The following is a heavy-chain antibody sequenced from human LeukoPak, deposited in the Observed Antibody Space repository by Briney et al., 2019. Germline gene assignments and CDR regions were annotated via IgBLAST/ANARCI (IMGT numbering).Heavy chain of an antibody. V-gene: IGHV4-34*01. CDR2: IYESGTT. CDR3: ARGAWATRLGS. J-gene: IGHJ4*02. CDR1: GESLNSYY. D-gene: IGHD2-15*01. Sequence: SETLSLTCAVYGESLNSYYWSWVRQPPGEGLEWIGEIYESGTTEYNPSLKSRVAISMVPSKQQFSLSLSSVTAADTAVYYCARGAWATRLGSWGRGTPVIVSS.